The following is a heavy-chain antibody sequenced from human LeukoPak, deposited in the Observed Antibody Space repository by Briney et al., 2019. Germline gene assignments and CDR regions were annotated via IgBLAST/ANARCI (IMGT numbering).Heavy chain of an antibody. CDR1: GGSISTSSYY. CDR3: ARDSSSGLPPSFDY. D-gene: IGHD3-10*01. Sequence: SETLSLTCSVSGGSISTSSYYWGWIRQAPGKGLEWIGSMDYSGSTSYNPSLKSRVTISVDTSKNQLSLKLSSVTAADTAVYYCARDSSSGLPPSFDYWGQGTLVTVSS. J-gene: IGHJ4*02. CDR2: MDYSGST. V-gene: IGHV4-39*07.